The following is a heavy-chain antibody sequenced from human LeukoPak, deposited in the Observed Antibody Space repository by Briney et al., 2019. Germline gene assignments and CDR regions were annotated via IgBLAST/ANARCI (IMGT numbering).Heavy chain of an antibody. Sequence: GSLRLSCAASGFTFSSYGMHWVRQAPGKGLEWVAVIWYDGSNKYYADSVKGRFTISRDNSKNTLNLQMNSLRAEDTAVYYCARDVYSSGWFGYYYGMDVWGQGTTVTVSS. CDR2: IWYDGSNK. D-gene: IGHD6-19*01. V-gene: IGHV3-33*01. CDR3: ARDVYSSGWFGYYYGMDV. J-gene: IGHJ6*02. CDR1: GFTFSSYG.